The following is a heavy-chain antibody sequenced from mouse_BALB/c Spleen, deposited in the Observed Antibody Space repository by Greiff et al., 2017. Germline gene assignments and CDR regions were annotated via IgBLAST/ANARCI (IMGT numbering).Heavy chain of an antibody. Sequence: LQQPGSELVRPGASVKLSCKASGYTFTSYWMHWVKQRPGQGLEWIGNIYPGSGSTNYDEKFKSKATLTVDTSSSTAYMQLSSLTSEDSAVYYCTRSLYGGMDYWGQGTSVTVSS. J-gene: IGHJ4*01. D-gene: IGHD1-2*01. CDR3: TRSLYGGMDY. CDR1: GYTFTSYW. CDR2: IYPGSGST. V-gene: IGHV1S22*01.